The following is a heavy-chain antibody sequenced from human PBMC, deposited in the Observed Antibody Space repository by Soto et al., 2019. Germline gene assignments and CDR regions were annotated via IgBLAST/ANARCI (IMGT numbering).Heavy chain of an antibody. D-gene: IGHD6-6*01. Sequence: QVQLVQSGAEVKKPGASVKVSCKASGYTFTSYGISWVRQAPGQGLEWMGWISAYNGNTNYAQKLQGRVTMTTDTSTGPAYMGLGSLGSEQTAVEFWARSSRSAPPPIYYYYGMDVWGQGTTVTVSS. V-gene: IGHV1-18*04. CDR1: GYTFTSYG. CDR2: ISAYNGNT. J-gene: IGHJ6*02. CDR3: ARSSRSAPPPIYYYYGMDV.